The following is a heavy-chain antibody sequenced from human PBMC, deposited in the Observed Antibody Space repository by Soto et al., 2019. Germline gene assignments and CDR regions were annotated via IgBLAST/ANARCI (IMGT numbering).Heavy chain of an antibody. J-gene: IGHJ3*02. CDR1: GGSFSGYY. Sequence: QVQLQQWGAGLLKPSETLSLTCAVYGGSFSGYYWSWIRQPPGKGLEWIGEINHSGSTNYNPSLKRRVTISVDTSKIQSSLKLSSVTAADTAVYYCARNKGYCSGGSCPGAAFDIWGQGTMVTVSS. CDR2: INHSGST. V-gene: IGHV4-34*01. CDR3: ARNKGYCSGGSCPGAAFDI. D-gene: IGHD2-15*01.